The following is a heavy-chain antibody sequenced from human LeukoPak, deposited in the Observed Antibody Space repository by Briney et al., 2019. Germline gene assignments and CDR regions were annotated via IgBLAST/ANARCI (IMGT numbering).Heavy chain of an antibody. V-gene: IGHV3-53*01. D-gene: IGHD3-22*01. J-gene: IGHJ4*01. Sequence: GGSLRLSCAASGFXVSSNYISWVRQAPGKGLEWVSVIYSGGSTYYADSVKGRFTISRDNSKNTLYLQMNSLRAEDTAVYYCARIDSSGYNIDYWGQGTLVTVSS. CDR3: ARIDSSGYNIDY. CDR2: IYSGGST. CDR1: GFXVSSNY.